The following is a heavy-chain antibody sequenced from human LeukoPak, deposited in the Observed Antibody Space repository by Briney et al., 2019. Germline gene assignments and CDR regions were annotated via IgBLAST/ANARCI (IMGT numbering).Heavy chain of an antibody. V-gene: IGHV3-30*03. CDR3: AQLTGYYMPFLTY. Sequence: PGGSLRLSCAASGFTFSSYGMHWVRQAPGKGLEWVAVISHDGSNKYYADSVKGRFTISRDNSKNTLYLQMNSLRAEDTAVYYCAQLTGYYMPFLTYWGQGTLVTVSS. D-gene: IGHD3-9*01. CDR1: GFTFSSYG. J-gene: IGHJ4*02. CDR2: ISHDGSNK.